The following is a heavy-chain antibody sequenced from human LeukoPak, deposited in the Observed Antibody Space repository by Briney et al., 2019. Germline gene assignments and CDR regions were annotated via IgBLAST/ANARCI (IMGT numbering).Heavy chain of an antibody. Sequence: PSETLSLTCAVYGGSFSGYYWSWIRQPPGKGLEWIGEINHSGSTNYNPSLKSRVTISVDTSKNQFSLKLSSVTAADTAVYYCAREDGSGSYYSYYYYMDVWGKGTTVTISS. CDR2: INHSGST. D-gene: IGHD3-10*01. CDR3: AREDGSGSYYSYYYYMDV. CDR1: GGSFSGYY. J-gene: IGHJ6*03. V-gene: IGHV4-34*01.